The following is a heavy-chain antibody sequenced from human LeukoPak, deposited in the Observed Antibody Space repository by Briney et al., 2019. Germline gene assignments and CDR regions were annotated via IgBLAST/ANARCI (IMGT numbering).Heavy chain of an antibody. Sequence: SETLSLTCTVSGGSISSYYWSWIRQPPGKGLEWIGYIYYSGSTNYNPSLKSRVTISVDTSKNQFSLKLSSVTAADTAVYYCARGVVVVVAATYFDYWGQGTLVTVSS. CDR3: ARGVVVVVAATYFDY. D-gene: IGHD2-15*01. V-gene: IGHV4-59*01. CDR1: GGSISSYY. CDR2: IYYSGST. J-gene: IGHJ4*02.